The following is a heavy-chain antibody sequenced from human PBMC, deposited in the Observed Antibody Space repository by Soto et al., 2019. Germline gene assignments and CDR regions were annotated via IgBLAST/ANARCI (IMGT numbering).Heavy chain of an antibody. D-gene: IGHD6-19*01. CDR1: GGTFSSYA. CDR2: IIPIFGTA. V-gene: IGHV1-69*13. CDR3: ARANGIAVAGNGAFDI. Sequence: AASVKVSCKASGGTFSSYAISWVRQAPGQGLEWMGGIIPIFGTANYAQKFQGRVTITADESTSTAYMELSSLRSEDTAVYYCARANGIAVAGNGAFDIWGQGTMVTV. J-gene: IGHJ3*02.